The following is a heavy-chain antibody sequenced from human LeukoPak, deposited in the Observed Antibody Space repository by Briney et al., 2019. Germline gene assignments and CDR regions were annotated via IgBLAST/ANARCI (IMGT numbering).Heavy chain of an antibody. CDR1: AFTFSDYW. CDR2: IKEDGSEK. CDR3: ARAGRFDY. J-gene: IGHJ4*02. Sequence: GGSLRLSCATSAFTFSDYWMSWVRQTPGKGLEWVANIKEDGSEKYYVDSVKGRFTISRDNAKNSLYLQMNSLRAEDTAVYYCARAGRFDYWGQGTLVTVSS. V-gene: IGHV3-7*04.